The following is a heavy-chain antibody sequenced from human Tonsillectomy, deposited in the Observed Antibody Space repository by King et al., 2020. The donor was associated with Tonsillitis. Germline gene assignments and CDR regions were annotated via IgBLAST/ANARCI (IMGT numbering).Heavy chain of an antibody. CDR3: ARGLGSGWPHV. J-gene: IGHJ6*02. V-gene: IGHV4-34*01. D-gene: IGHD6-19*01. CDR2: ISHSGST. Sequence: VQLQQWGAGLLKPSETLSLTCAVYGGSFSGYYWSWIRQPPGRGLEWIGEISHSGSTNYNPSLKSRVSISLDTSKNQFSLKLSSVTAADTVSYCARGLGSGWPHVWGQGTTLTVSS. CDR1: GGSFSGYY.